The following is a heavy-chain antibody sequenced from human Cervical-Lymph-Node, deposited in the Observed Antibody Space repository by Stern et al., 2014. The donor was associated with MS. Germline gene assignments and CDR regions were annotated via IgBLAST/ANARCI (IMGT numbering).Heavy chain of an antibody. CDR3: ARGVNNWLDP. Sequence: QVQLQESGPGLVKPSETLSLTCTVSGGSVSSHYWRWFRQTPGKGLEWIGYIFYSGSTNYNPPLKSRVTMSLDMSKNQFSLNLTSVTAADTAVYYCARGVNNWLDPWGQGTQVTVSS. V-gene: IGHV4-59*02. J-gene: IGHJ5*02. CDR1: GGSVSSHY. CDR2: IFYSGST.